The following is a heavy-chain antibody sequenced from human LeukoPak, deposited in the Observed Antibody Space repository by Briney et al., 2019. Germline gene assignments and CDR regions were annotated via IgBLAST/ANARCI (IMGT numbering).Heavy chain of an antibody. Sequence: PSETLSLTCTVSGGSISSYYWSWIRQPAGKGLEWIGRIYTSGSNNYNPSLKSRVTMSVDTSKNQFSLKLSSVTAADTAVYYCARDGGSGSYYDFDYWGQGTLVTVSS. V-gene: IGHV4-4*07. D-gene: IGHD3-10*01. CDR2: IYTSGSN. CDR3: ARDGGSGSYYDFDY. CDR1: GGSISSYY. J-gene: IGHJ4*02.